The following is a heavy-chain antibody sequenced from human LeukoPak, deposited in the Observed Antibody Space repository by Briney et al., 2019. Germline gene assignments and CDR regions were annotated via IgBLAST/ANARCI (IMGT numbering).Heavy chain of an antibody. CDR1: GGSLSGFF. V-gene: IGHV4-59*01. CDR3: ARTSRHFYGSGTNLTPWPAGMDV. CDR2: IYYSGSST. Sequence: SETLSLTCTVSGGSLSGFFWTWLRQPPGRELEWIGSIYYSGSSTKYNPSLKSRVTISVDTSKSQFSLNLDSATAADTAVYYCARTSRHFYGSGTNLTPWPAGMDVWGQGTTVTVSS. D-gene: IGHD3-10*01. J-gene: IGHJ6*02.